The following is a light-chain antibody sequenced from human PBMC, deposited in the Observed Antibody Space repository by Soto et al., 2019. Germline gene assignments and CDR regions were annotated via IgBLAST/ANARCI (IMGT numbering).Light chain of an antibody. CDR3: QAWDSSLYV. Sequence: SYELTQPPSVSVSPGQTASITCSGDKLGDKYACWYQQKPGQSHVLVIYQDSKRPSGIPERFSGSNSGNTATLTISGTQAMDEADYYCQAWDSSLYVLGTGTKLTVL. J-gene: IGLJ1*01. V-gene: IGLV3-1*01. CDR1: KLGDKY. CDR2: QDS.